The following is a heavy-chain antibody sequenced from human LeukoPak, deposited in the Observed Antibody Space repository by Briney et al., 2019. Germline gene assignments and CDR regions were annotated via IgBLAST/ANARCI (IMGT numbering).Heavy chain of an antibody. V-gene: IGHV1-69*04. CDR2: IIPILGIA. Sequence: SVKVSCKASGGTFSSYAISWVRQAPGQGLEWMGRIIPILGIANYAQKFQGGVTITADKSTSTAYMELSSLRSEDTAVYYCARDQGASGGEPTCLDYWGQGTLVTVSS. CDR3: ARDQGASGGEPTCLDY. D-gene: IGHD2-21*01. CDR1: GGTFSSYA. J-gene: IGHJ4*02.